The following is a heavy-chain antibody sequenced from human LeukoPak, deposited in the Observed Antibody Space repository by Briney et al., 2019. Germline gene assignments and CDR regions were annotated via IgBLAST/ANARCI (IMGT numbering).Heavy chain of an antibody. CDR2: ITGSGGST. CDR3: AKDFWTGYYSGYFDY. V-gene: IGHV3-23*01. J-gene: IGHJ4*02. D-gene: IGHD3/OR15-3a*01. CDR1: GFTFSNYA. Sequence: PGGSLRLSCAASGFTFSNYAMSWVRQAPGKGLEWVSAITGSGGSTFYADSVKGRFTISRDNSKNTLYLQMNSLRAEDTAVYYCAKDFWTGYYSGYFDYWGQGTLVTVSS.